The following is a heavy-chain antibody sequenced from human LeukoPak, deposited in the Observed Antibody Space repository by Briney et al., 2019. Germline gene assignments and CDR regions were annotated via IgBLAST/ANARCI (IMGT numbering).Heavy chain of an antibody. V-gene: IGHV3-9*01. J-gene: IGHJ4*02. CDR3: AKDIGQWLGKYYFDY. D-gene: IGHD6-19*01. CDR1: GFTFDDYA. Sequence: GRSLRLSCAPSGFTFDDYAMHCVRHAPGKGLEWVSGFSWNSGSIGYADSVKGRFTISRDNAKNSLYLQMNSLRAEDTALYYCAKDIGQWLGKYYFDYWGQGTLVTVSS. CDR2: FSWNSGSI.